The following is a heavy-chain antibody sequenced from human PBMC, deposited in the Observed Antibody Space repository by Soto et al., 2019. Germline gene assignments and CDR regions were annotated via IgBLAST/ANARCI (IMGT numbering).Heavy chain of an antibody. CDR3: AREFTDLRFLEWSRYYYGMDV. D-gene: IGHD3-3*01. Sequence: SETLSLTCAVSGGSISSSNWWSCVRQPPGKGLEWIGEIYHSGSTNYNPSLKSRVTISVDKSKNQFSLKLSSVTAADTAVYYCAREFTDLRFLEWSRYYYGMDVWGQGTTVTVSS. CDR2: IYHSGST. V-gene: IGHV4-4*02. J-gene: IGHJ6*02. CDR1: GGSISSSNW.